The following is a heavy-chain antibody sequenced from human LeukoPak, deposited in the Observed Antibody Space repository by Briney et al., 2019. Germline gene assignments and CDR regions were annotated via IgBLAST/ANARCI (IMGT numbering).Heavy chain of an antibody. Sequence: PSETLSLTCAVSGGSISSGGYSWSWIRQPPGKGLEWIGYIYHSGSTYYNPSLKSRVTISVDRSKNQFSLKLSSVTAADTAVYYCARKLEGWSGYHGFWFDPWGQGTLVTVSS. CDR1: GGSISSGGYS. CDR3: ARKLEGWSGYHGFWFDP. J-gene: IGHJ5*02. D-gene: IGHD3-3*01. V-gene: IGHV4-30-2*01. CDR2: IYHSGST.